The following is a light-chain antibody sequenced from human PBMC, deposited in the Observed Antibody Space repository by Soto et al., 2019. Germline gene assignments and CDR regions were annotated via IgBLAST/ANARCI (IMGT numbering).Light chain of an antibody. J-gene: IGKJ4*01. CDR1: QSISAY. Sequence: DIQMTQSPSSLSASVGDRVTITCRASQSISAYLNWYQQKPGKAPTLLIYAASSLQSGVPSRFRDSGSGTDFTLTTTSLQPEDLATDLCKQSYNTPRTFGGGTTVEIK. V-gene: IGKV1-39*01. CDR2: AAS. CDR3: KQSYNTPRT.